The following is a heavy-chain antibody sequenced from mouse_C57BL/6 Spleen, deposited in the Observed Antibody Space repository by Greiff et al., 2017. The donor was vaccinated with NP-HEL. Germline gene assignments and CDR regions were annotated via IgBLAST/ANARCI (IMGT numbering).Heavy chain of an antibody. CDR2: ISGGGGNT. CDR1: GFTFSSYT. CDR3: ARRLGDYAMDY. Sequence: EVQLVESGGGLVKPGGSLKLSCAASGFTFSSYTMSWVRQTPEKRLEWVATISGGGGNTYYPDSVKGRFTISRDNAKNTLYRQMSSLRSEDTALYYCARRLGDYAMDYWGQGTSVTVSS. J-gene: IGHJ4*01. V-gene: IGHV5-9*01. D-gene: IGHD3-3*01.